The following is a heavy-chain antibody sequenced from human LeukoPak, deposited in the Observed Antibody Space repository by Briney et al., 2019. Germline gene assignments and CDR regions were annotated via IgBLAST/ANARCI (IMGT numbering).Heavy chain of an antibody. D-gene: IGHD2-21*01. J-gene: IGHJ3*02. V-gene: IGHV1-18*01. CDR3: ARDCGNCGGAPDDTFDI. CDR2: ISAYNGNT. Sequence: ASVKVSCKASGYTFTSYGISWVRQAPGQGLERMGWISAYNGNTNYAQKLQGRVTMTTDTSTSTAYMELRSLRSDDTAVYYCARDCGNCGGAPDDTFDIWGQGTMVTVSS. CDR1: GYTFTSYG.